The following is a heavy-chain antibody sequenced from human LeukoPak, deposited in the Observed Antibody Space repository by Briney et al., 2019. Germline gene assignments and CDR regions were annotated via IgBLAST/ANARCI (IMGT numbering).Heavy chain of an antibody. D-gene: IGHD5-24*01. CDR1: GFTFSSYS. CDR3: ASPRDGYNPFDY. V-gene: IGHV3-21*01. J-gene: IGHJ4*02. Sequence: GGSLRLSCAASGFTFSSYSMNWVRQAPGKGLEWVSSISSSGTYIYYADSVKGRFTISGDNAKNSLYLQMNSLRAEDTAVYYCASPRDGYNPFDYWGQGTLVTVSS. CDR2: ISSSGTYI.